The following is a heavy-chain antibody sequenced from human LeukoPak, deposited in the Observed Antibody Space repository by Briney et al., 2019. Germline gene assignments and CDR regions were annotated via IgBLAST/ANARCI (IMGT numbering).Heavy chain of an antibody. CDR3: ARDKAPSITIFGVARDAFDI. J-gene: IGHJ3*02. D-gene: IGHD3-3*01. V-gene: IGHV3-21*01. Sequence: GGSLRLSCAASGFTFSSYSMNWVRQAPGKGLEWVSSISSSSSYIYYADSVKGRFTISRDNAKNSLYLQMNSLRDEDTAVYYCARDKAPSITIFGVARDAFDIWGQGTMVTVSS. CDR1: GFTFSSYS. CDR2: ISSSSSYI.